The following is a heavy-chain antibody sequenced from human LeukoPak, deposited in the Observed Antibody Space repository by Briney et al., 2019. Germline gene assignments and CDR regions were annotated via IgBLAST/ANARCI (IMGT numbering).Heavy chain of an antibody. J-gene: IGHJ1*01. CDR3: AQDRFSFVH. V-gene: IGHV4-59*01. Sequence: SETLSLTCSVSGGSISYYYWSWLRQFPGQGLEWIGYISDGESSDYNPSLQSRVTIYVDSSKNQFFLNLTSVTAADTAVYYCAQDRFSFVHWGQGTLVTVSS. D-gene: IGHD2-2*01. CDR1: GGSISYYY. CDR2: ISDGESS.